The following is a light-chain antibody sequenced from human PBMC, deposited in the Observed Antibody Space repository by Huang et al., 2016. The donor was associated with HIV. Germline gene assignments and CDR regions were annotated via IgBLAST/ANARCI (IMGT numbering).Light chain of an antibody. CDR2: KVA. V-gene: IGKV2-30*02. Sequence: VIMTQSPLLLPVTLGQPAAISCRSSQTLVHTDGNTYLNWFLQRPGQSPRRLIYKVANRDSGVPDRFTGSGSGIEFTLTISRVEAEDVGIYYCMQGTHWPPGTFGQGTNMEIK. J-gene: IGKJ1*01. CDR3: MQGTHWPPGT. CDR1: QTLVHTDGNTY.